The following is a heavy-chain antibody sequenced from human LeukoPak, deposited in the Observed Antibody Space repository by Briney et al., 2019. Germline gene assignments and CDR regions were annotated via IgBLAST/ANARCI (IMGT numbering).Heavy chain of an antibody. D-gene: IGHD2-2*01. CDR1: GYTFTIYY. J-gene: IGHJ4*02. CDR2: INPSGGST. Sequence: ASVKVSCKASGYTFTIYYWHWVRQAPGQGLEWMGIINPSGGSTSYAQKFQGRVTMTRDTSTSTVYMELSSLRSEDTAVYYCARAIGYCSSAGCPSYFDYWGQRTLVTLSS. V-gene: IGHV1-46*01. CDR3: ARAIGYCSSAGCPSYFDY.